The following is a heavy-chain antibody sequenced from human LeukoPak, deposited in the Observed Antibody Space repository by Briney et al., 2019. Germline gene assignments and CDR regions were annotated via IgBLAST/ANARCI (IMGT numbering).Heavy chain of an antibody. CDR3: ALMVPFDY. Sequence: SETLSLTCAVYGGSFSGYYWSWIRQPPGKGLEWIGEINRGSTNYNPSLKSRVTISVDTSKNQFSLKLSSVTAADTAVYHCALMVPFDYWGQGTLVTVSS. D-gene: IGHD2-8*01. V-gene: IGHV4-34*01. CDR1: GGSFSGYY. J-gene: IGHJ4*02. CDR2: INRGST.